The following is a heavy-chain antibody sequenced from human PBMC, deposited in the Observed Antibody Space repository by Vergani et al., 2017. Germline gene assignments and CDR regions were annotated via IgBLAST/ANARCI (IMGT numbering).Heavy chain of an antibody. D-gene: IGHD2-2*01. V-gene: IGHV3-23*01. CDR1: GFTLSIYA. J-gene: IGHJ4*02. CDR3: ANLRIYCSSTSCYYPAFDY. Sequence: EVQLLESGGGLVQPGGSLRLSCAASGFTLSIYAMSWVRQAPGKGLEWVSTFSASGGSTYYADSVKGRFTISRDISKNTLYLQMNSLRAEDTAVYYCANLRIYCSSTSCYYPAFDYWGQGTLVTVSS. CDR2: FSASGGST.